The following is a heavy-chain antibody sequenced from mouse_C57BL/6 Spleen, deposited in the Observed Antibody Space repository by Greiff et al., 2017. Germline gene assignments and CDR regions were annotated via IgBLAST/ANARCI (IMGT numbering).Heavy chain of an antibody. CDR3: ARDYYGSRAYFDV. V-gene: IGHV1-80*01. CDR1: GYAFSSYW. CDR2: IYPGDGDT. D-gene: IGHD1-1*01. J-gene: IGHJ1*03. Sequence: VQLQQSGAELVKPGASVKISCKASGYAFSSYWMNWVKQRPGKGLEWIGQIYPGDGDTNYNGKFKGKATLTADKSSSTAYMQLSSLTSEDSAVYFCARDYYGSRAYFDVWGTGTTVTVSS.